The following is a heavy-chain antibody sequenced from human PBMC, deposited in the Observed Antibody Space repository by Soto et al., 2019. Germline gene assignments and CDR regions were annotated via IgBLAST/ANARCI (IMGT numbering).Heavy chain of an antibody. D-gene: IGHD6-13*01. CDR2: ISYDGSNK. Sequence: QVQLVESGGGVVQPERSLRLSCVASGFSFSNYAMHWVRQAPGKGLEWVAVISYDGSNKYYADSVKGRFTISRDNSKNTPYLEMSGLRAEDTAVYYCARDLIAAVGSPNYWGQGTLVTVSS. CDR3: ARDLIAAVGSPNY. CDR1: GFSFSNYA. J-gene: IGHJ4*02. V-gene: IGHV3-30-3*01.